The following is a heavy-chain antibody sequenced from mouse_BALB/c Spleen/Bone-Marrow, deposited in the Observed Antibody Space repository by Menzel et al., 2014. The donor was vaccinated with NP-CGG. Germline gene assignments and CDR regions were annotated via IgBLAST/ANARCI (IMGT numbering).Heavy chain of an antibody. CDR2: ISDGGSYT. D-gene: IGHD3-2*01. CDR1: GFTFSDYY. CDR3: ASQLDSSGAY. Sequence: EVKLVESGGGLVKPGGSLKLSCAASGFTFSDYYMYWVRQTPEKRLEWVATISDGGSYTYYPDSVKGRFTISRDNAKNNLYLQMSSLKSEDTAMYYCASQLDSSGAYWGQGTLVTVSA. J-gene: IGHJ3*01. V-gene: IGHV5-4*02.